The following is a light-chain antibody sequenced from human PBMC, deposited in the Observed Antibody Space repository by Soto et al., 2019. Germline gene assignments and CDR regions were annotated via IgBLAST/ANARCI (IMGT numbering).Light chain of an antibody. CDR3: NSYTPXTAV. CDR1: SRDVCAYNY. Sequence: QSLLSQPASVSGSPVQSITISCTGTSRDVCAYNYIAWYQQYQGKPPKLMIYEVTNRPSGVSNRFSGSKSGNTASLTISGLQPEDEADYYCNSYTPXTAVVGTGTKVXV. CDR2: EVT. J-gene: IGLJ1*01. V-gene: IGLV2-14*01.